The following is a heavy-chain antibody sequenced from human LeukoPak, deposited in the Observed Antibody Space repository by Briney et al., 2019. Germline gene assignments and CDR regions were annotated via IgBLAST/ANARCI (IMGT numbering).Heavy chain of an antibody. V-gene: IGHV3-30*18. Sequence: GPLRLSCAASGFTFSSYGMHWVRQAPGKGLEWVAVISYDGSNKYYADSVKGRFTISRDNSKNTLYLQMNSLRAEDTAVYYCAKDHVEYYYYGMDVWGKGTTVTVSS. CDR2: ISYDGSNK. D-gene: IGHD5-24*01. J-gene: IGHJ6*04. CDR1: GFTFSSYG. CDR3: AKDHVEYYYYGMDV.